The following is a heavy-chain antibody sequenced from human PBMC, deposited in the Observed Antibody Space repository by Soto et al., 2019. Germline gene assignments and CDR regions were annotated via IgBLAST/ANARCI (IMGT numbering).Heavy chain of an antibody. Sequence: GGSLRLSCAASGFTFSSYDMHWVRQATGKGLEWVSAIGTAGDTYYPGSVKGRFTISRENAKNSLYLQMNSLRAGDTAVYYCARDRALSGYDEPDYYYGMDVWGQGTTVTVFS. CDR1: GFTFSSYD. CDR3: ARDRALSGYDEPDYYYGMDV. D-gene: IGHD5-12*01. CDR2: IGTAGDT. V-gene: IGHV3-13*04. J-gene: IGHJ6*02.